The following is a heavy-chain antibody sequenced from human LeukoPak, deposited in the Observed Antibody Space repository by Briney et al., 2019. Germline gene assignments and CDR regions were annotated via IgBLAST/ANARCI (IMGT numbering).Heavy chain of an antibody. D-gene: IGHD3-9*01. CDR2: ISWDGDLT. Sequence: PGGSLRLSCAVSGFTFDDYTMHWVRQAPEKGLEWVSLISWDGDLTYYSDSMKGRFTISRDNNKNSLYLQMDSLRPEDTAFYYCAKDSSADVLTGYFESWGQGTLVTVSS. V-gene: IGHV3-43*01. CDR3: AKDSSADVLTGYFES. J-gene: IGHJ4*02. CDR1: GFTFDDYT.